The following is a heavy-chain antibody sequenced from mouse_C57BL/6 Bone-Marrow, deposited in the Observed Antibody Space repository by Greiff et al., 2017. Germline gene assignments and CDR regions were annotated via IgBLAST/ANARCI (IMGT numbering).Heavy chain of an antibody. V-gene: IGHV2-2*01. CDR3: ARNCITTIVGGFDY. Sequence: VKLMESGPGLVQPSQSLSITCTASGFSLTSYGVHWVRQSPGKGLEWLGVIWSGGSTDYNAAFISRLSISKDNSKSQVFFKMKSLQADDTAIYYCARNCITTIVGGFDYWGQGTTLTVSS. CDR1: GFSLTSYG. CDR2: IWSGGST. D-gene: IGHD1-1*01. J-gene: IGHJ2*01.